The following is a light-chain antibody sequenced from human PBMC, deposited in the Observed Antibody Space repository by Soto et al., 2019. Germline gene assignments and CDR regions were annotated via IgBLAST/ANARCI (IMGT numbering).Light chain of an antibody. CDR2: EVS. CDR3: CSYAGSSTWV. V-gene: IGLV2-23*02. CDR1: SSDVGGYNY. Sequence: QSALTQPASVSGSPGQSITISCTGTSSDVGGYNYVSWYQQHPGKAPKLMIYEVSKRPSGVSNRFSGSKSGNTASLTISGLQAEDEADYYCCSYAGSSTWVFGGGTKLPVL. J-gene: IGLJ3*02.